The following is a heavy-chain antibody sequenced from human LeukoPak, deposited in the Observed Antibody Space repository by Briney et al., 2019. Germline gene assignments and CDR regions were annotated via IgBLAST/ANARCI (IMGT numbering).Heavy chain of an antibody. CDR1: VGSFSGYY. Sequence: SETLSLTCVVYVGSFSGYYWSWIRQPPGKGLEWIGEINHSGSTNYNPSLKSRVTISVDTSKNQFSLKLSSVTAADTPVYYCARSHPYAKSSYDYGVDYWGQGTLVTVSS. CDR3: ARSHPYAKSSYDYGVDY. D-gene: IGHD5-12*01. CDR2: INHSGST. V-gene: IGHV4-34*01. J-gene: IGHJ4*02.